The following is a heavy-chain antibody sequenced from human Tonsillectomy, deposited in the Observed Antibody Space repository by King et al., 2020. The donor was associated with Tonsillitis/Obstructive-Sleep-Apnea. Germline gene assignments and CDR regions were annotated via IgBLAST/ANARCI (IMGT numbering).Heavy chain of an antibody. Sequence: VQLQQWGAGLLKPSETLSLTCAVYGGSFSGYYWSWIRQPPGKGLEWIGEINHSGSTNYNPSLKSRVTISVDTSKNQFSLKLSSVTAADTAVYYCARGPLYCSGGSCYSYYFDYWGQETLVTVSS. CDR3: ARGPLYCSGGSCYSYYFDY. CDR2: INHSGST. CDR1: GGSFSGYY. V-gene: IGHV4-34*01. J-gene: IGHJ4*02. D-gene: IGHD2-15*01.